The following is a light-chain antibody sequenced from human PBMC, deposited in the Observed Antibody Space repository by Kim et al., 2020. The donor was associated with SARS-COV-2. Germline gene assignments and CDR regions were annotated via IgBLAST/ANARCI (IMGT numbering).Light chain of an antibody. V-gene: IGKV3-20*01. CDR2: GAS. CDR1: QSVSSSY. CDR3: QQYGSSPLYT. Sequence: CPGETATLSCRASQSVSSSYLAWYQQKPGQAPRLLIYGASSRATGIPDRFSGSGSGTDFTLTISRLEPEDFAVYYCQQYGSSPLYTFGQGTKLEI. J-gene: IGKJ2*01.